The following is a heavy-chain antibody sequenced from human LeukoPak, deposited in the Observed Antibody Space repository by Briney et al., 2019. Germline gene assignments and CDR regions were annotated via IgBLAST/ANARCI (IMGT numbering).Heavy chain of an antibody. CDR2: IAYDGSIK. V-gene: IGHV3-30*18. J-gene: IGHJ6*02. CDR1: GFTFSSYG. Sequence: PGGSLRLSCAASGFTFSSYGMHSVRQSPGKGLEWVAVIAYDGSIKYSADTGKCRFTIPRDNSKKTLYLHINSLRAGDTAVYYCAKDYLSAAGITYYYYYGMDVWGQGTTVTGSS. D-gene: IGHD6-13*01. CDR3: AKDYLSAAGITYYYYYGMDV.